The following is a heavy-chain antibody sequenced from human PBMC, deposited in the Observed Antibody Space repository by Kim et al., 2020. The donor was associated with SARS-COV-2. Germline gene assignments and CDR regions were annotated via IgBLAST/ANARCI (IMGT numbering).Heavy chain of an antibody. Sequence: GGSLRLSCAASGFTFSSYAMHWVRQAPGKGLEWVAVISYDGSNKYYADSVKGRFTISRDNSKNTLYLQMNSLRAEDTAVYYCARGLGELSLVALSWGQGTLVTVSS. CDR3: ARGLGELSLVALS. CDR1: GFTFSSYA. J-gene: IGHJ5*02. CDR2: ISYDGSNK. V-gene: IGHV3-30*04. D-gene: IGHD3-16*02.